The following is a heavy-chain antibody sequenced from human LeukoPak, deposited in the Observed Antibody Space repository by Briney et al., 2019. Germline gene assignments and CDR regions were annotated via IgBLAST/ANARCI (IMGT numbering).Heavy chain of an antibody. CDR3: ARGSGRYSVVY. CDR1: GYTFIDYY. V-gene: IGHV1-2*02. J-gene: IGHJ4*02. CDR2: ISPNSGGT. Sequence: ASVKVSCKASGYTFIDYYIYWVRQAPGQGLEWIGWISPNSGGTKYVQKFQGRVTMTRDTSITTVYMELSGLSFDDTAVYNCARGSGRYSVVYWGQRTLVIVSS. D-gene: IGHD1-26*01.